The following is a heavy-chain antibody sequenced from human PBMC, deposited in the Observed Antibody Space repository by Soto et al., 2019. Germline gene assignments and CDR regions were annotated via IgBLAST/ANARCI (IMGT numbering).Heavy chain of an antibody. CDR2: ISAYNVNT. J-gene: IGHJ6*02. CDR3: ARGWVTIFTYGIDV. Sequence: QVQLEQSGAEVKKPGASVKVSCKASGYTFTSYGISWVRQAPGQGHEWMGWISAYNVNTNDAQKLQGRVTMTTETSTSTAYMELKILRSDDTAVYYCARGWVTIFTYGIDVWGQGTTVIVS. V-gene: IGHV1-18*01. CDR1: GYTFTSYG. D-gene: IGHD3-3*01.